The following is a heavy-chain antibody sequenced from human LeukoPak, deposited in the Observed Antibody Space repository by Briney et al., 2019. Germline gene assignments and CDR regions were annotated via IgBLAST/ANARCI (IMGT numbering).Heavy chain of an antibody. CDR3: ARDTAGIAAAGTNYYYYYGMDV. CDR2: ISSSSSTI. D-gene: IGHD6-13*01. J-gene: IGHJ6*02. CDR1: GFTFSSYS. V-gene: IGHV3-48*02. Sequence: PGRSLRLSCAASGFTFSSYSMNWVRQAPGKGLEWVSYISSSSSTIYYADSVKGRFTISRDNAKNSLYLQMNSLRDEDTAVYYCARDTAGIAAAGTNYYYYYGMDVWGQGTTVTVSS.